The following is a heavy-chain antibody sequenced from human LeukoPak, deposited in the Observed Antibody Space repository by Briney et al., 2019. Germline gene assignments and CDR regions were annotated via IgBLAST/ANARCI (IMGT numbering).Heavy chain of an antibody. D-gene: IGHD2-2*01. CDR3: ARSFVERYCSSTSCYLSPYYFDY. CDR1: GFTVSSNY. CDR2: IYSGGST. J-gene: IGHJ4*02. V-gene: IGHV3-66*02. Sequence: GGSLRLSCAASGFTVSSNYMSWVRQAPGKGLEWVSVIYSGGSTYYADPVKGRFTISRDNSKNTLYLQMNSLRAEDTAVYYCARSFVERYCSSTSCYLSPYYFDYWGQGTLVTVSS.